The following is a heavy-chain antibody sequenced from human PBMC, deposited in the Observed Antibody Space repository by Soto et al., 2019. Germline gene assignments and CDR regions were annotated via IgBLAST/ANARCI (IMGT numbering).Heavy chain of an antibody. Sequence: GGSLRLSCAASGFTFSSYAMSWVRQAPGKGLEWVSAISGSGDSTYYADSVKGRFTISRDDSKNTLYLQMNSLTAEDTAVYYCAIDATTGAYFDYWGQGTLVTVSS. CDR3: AIDATTGAYFDY. D-gene: IGHD1-1*01. CDR1: GFTFSSYA. J-gene: IGHJ4*02. V-gene: IGHV3-23*01. CDR2: ISGSGDST.